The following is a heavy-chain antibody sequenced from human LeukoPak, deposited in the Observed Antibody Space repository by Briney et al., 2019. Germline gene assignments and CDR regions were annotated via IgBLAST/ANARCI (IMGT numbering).Heavy chain of an antibody. D-gene: IGHD6-19*01. V-gene: IGHV3-21*01. Sequence: GGSLRLSCAASGFTFNTYSMNWVRQDPGKGLEWVSCIGSTSSYIYYADSVKGRFTISRDNAKNSLYLQMNSLRVEDTAVYYCARGARSGWYGPDNWGQGTLVTVSS. CDR2: IGSTSSYI. CDR3: ARGARSGWYGPDN. J-gene: IGHJ4*02. CDR1: GFTFNTYS.